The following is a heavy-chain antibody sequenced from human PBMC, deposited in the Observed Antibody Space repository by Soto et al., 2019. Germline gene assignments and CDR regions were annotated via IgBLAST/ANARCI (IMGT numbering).Heavy chain of an antibody. CDR3: AKALGELSPESYDY. J-gene: IGHJ4*02. CDR2: ISYDGSDK. CDR1: GFTFSSYA. V-gene: IGHV3-30*18. D-gene: IGHD3-16*02. Sequence: QVQLVESGGGVVQPGRTLRLSCAASGFTFSSYAMHWVRQAPGKGLAWVAVISYDGSDKYYADSVKGRFTISRDNSKNTVNLQMNRLRADDTAVYYCAKALGELSPESYDYWGQGTLITVSS.